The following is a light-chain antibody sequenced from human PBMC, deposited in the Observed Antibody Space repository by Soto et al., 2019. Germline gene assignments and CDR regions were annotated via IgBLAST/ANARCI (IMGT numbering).Light chain of an antibody. V-gene: IGLV2-14*01. CDR2: EVS. CDR3: SSYTSSSVV. Sequence: QSALTQPASVSGSPGQSITISCTGTSSDVGGYNYVSWYQQHPGKAPKLMIYEVSKRPSGVSNRFSGSKSGNTASLTISGLQAEDAADYYCSSYTSSSVVFGGGTQLTVL. J-gene: IGLJ2*01. CDR1: SSDVGGYNY.